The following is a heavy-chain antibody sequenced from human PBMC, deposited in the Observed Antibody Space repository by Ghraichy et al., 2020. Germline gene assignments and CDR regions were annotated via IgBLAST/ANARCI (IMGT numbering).Heavy chain of an antibody. Sequence: GGSLRLSCAASGFTFSSYWMSWVRQAPGKGLEWVANIKQDGSEKYYVDSVKGRFTISRDNAKNSLYLQMNSLRAEDTAVYYCARARGVLRYFDWLPKEGFDYWGQGTLVTVSS. V-gene: IGHV3-7*03. J-gene: IGHJ4*02. D-gene: IGHD3-9*01. CDR1: GFTFSSYW. CDR3: ARARGVLRYFDWLPKEGFDY. CDR2: IKQDGSEK.